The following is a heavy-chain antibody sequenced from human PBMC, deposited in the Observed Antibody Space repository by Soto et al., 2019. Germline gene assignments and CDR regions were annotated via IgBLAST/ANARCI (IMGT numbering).Heavy chain of an antibody. J-gene: IGHJ4*02. V-gene: IGHV3-30-3*01. CDR1: GFTFSSYA. Sequence: GGFLRLSCAASGFTFSSYAMHWVRQAPGKGLEWVAVISYDGSNKYYADSVKGRFTISRDNSKNTLYLQMNSLRAGDTAVYYCARDYTAAAHFDYWGQGTLVTVSS. CDR2: ISYDGSNK. CDR3: ARDYTAAAHFDY. D-gene: IGHD6-13*01.